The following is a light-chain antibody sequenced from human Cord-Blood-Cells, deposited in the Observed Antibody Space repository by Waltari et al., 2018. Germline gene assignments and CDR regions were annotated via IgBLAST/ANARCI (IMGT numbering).Light chain of an antibody. Sequence: AMTQSPATLSVSTRERATLSCRASQSVSSNFAWYQQKPGQAPRPLIYGAPTRATGIPARFSASCSRTEFTLTISRLQSEDFAVYYCQQDNNLPLYTFGQGTKLEIK. J-gene: IGKJ2*01. V-gene: IGKV3-15*01. CDR3: QQDNNLPLYT. CDR1: QSVSSN. CDR2: GAP.